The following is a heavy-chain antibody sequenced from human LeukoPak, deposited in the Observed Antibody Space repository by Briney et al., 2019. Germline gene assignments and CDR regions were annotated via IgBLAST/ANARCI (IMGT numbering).Heavy chain of an antibody. CDR3: ARWSSSSSWYHFDY. D-gene: IGHD6-13*01. CDR2: IKQDGNEK. J-gene: IGHJ4*02. CDR1: GFTFSSYW. V-gene: IGHV3-7*05. Sequence: GGSLRLSCEASGFTFSSYWMSWVRQAPGKGLEWVANIKQDGNEKYYVDSVKGRFTISRDNAENSLYLQMNSLRAEDTAVYYCARWSSSSSWYHFDYWGQGTLVTVSS.